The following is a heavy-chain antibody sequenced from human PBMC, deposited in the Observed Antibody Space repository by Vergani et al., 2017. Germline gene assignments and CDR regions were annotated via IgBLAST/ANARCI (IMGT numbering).Heavy chain of an antibody. V-gene: IGHV3-30*03. J-gene: IGHJ1*01. CDR1: GFTSSYYG. CDR3: ATKSCGTPGCQIGYFRE. CDR2: ISYDGTQK. Sequence: QVHLVESGGGVVQPGRSLRLSCVVSGFTSSYYGMHWVRQAPGKGLEWVAVISYDGTQKYYADSVKGRFTISRDNSQSTLYMLMNSLRTEDTAVYYCATKSCGTPGCQIGYFREWGQGTLVTVSS. D-gene: IGHD1-1*01.